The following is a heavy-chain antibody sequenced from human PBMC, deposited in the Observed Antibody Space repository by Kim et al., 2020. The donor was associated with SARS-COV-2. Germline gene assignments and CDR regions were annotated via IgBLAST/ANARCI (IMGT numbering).Heavy chain of an antibody. V-gene: IGHV4-34*01. J-gene: IGHJ4*02. CDR2: INHSGST. CDR1: GGSFSGYY. D-gene: IGHD3-3*01. Sequence: SETLSLTCAVYGGSFSGYYWSWIRQPPGKGLEWIGEINHSGSTNYNPSLKSRVTISVDTSKNQFSLKLSSVTAADTAVYYCARGLPLRFLGGQGTLVTVSS. CDR3: ARGLPLRFL.